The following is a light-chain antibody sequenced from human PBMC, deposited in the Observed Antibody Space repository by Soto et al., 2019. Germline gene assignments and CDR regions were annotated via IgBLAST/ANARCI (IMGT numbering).Light chain of an antibody. J-gene: IGKJ2*01. CDR2: DAS. CDR3: QQRRNWPCS. CDR1: QSVGSA. V-gene: IGKV3-11*01. Sequence: IVLTQSPATLSLSPGERATLSCRASQSVGSALAWFQQRPGQAPRLLIFDASNSATGIPARFSGSGSGTDFTLTISSREPEDFAAYYCQQRRNWPCSFGQGTKLEIK.